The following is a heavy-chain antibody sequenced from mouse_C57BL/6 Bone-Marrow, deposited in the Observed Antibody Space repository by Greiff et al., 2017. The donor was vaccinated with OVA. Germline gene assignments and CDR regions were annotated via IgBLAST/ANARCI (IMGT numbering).Heavy chain of an antibody. J-gene: IGHJ2*01. Sequence: QVQLQQPGAELVKPGASVKLSCKASGYTFTSYWMQWVKQRPGQGLEWIGEIDPSDSYTKYNQKFKGKATFTVDTSSSTAYMQHSSLTSEDSAVYYCAREDYYVPYYFDYWGQGTTLTVSS. CDR3: AREDYYVPYYFDY. D-gene: IGHD1-1*01. CDR1: GYTFTSYW. CDR2: IDPSDSYT. V-gene: IGHV1-50*01.